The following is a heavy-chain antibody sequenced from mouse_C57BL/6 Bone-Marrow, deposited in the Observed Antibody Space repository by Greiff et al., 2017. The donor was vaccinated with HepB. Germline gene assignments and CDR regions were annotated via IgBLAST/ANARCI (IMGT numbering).Heavy chain of an antibody. J-gene: IGHJ3*01. D-gene: IGHD2-12*01. CDR1: GFTFSNYW. Sequence: EVKLVESGGGLVQPGGSMKLSCVASGFTFSNYWMNWVRQSPEKGLEWVAQIRLKSDNYATHYAESVKGRFTISRDDSKSSVYLQMNNLRAEDTGIYYCTDYSSWFAYWGQGTLVTVSA. V-gene: IGHV6-3*01. CDR3: TDYSSWFAY. CDR2: IRLKSDNYAT.